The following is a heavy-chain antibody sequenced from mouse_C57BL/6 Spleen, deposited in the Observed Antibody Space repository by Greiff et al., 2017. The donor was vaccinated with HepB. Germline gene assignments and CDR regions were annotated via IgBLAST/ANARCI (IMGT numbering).Heavy chain of an antibody. CDR1: GYTFTSYW. Sequence: QVQLQQPGTDLVKPGASVKLSCKASGYTFTSYWMHWVKQRPGQGLEWIGNINPSNGGTNYNEKFKSKATLTVDKSSSTAYMQLSSLTSEDSAVYYCARSLYDGYSEAWFAYWGQGTLVTVSA. J-gene: IGHJ3*01. D-gene: IGHD2-3*01. V-gene: IGHV1-53*01. CDR3: ARSLYDGYSEAWFAY. CDR2: INPSNGGT.